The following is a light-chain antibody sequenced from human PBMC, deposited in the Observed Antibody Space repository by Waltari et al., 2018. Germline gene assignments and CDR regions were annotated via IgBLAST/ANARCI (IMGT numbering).Light chain of an antibody. CDR2: GTS. CDR3: QQHGSLPAT. CDR1: QSVNGR. V-gene: IGKV3-20*01. J-gene: IGKJ1*01. Sequence: EIVLTQSPGTLSLSQGERVTLSCRASQSVNGRLVWYQQKPGQAPRLLIYGTSSRATGIPDRFSGSGSGTDFSLTISRLEPEDFAVYYCQQHGSLPATFGQGTKVEVK.